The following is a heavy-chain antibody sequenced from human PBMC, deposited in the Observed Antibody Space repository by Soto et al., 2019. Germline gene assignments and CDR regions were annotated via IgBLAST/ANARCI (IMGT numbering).Heavy chain of an antibody. V-gene: IGHV3-30*18. D-gene: IGHD5-12*01. J-gene: IGHJ4*02. CDR2: ISYDGSNK. Sequence: AGGSLRLSCVASGFTFSSYGMHWVRQAPGKGLEWVAVISYDGSNKYYADSVKGRFTISRDNSKNTLYLQMNSLRAEDTAVYYCAKSIEEMATILDYWGKGTLVTVSS. CDR3: AKSIEEMATILDY. CDR1: GFTFSSYG.